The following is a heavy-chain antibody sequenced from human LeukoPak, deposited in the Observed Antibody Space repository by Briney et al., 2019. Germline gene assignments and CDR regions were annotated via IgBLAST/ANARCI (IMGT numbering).Heavy chain of an antibody. CDR3: ARDRTYSGSYYYYYYMDV. J-gene: IGHJ6*03. D-gene: IGHD1-26*01. CDR2: ISAYNGNT. V-gene: IGHV1-18*01. Sequence: GSVKVSCKASGYTFTSYGISWVRQAPGQGLEWMGWISAYNGNTNYAQKLQGRVTMTTDTSTSAAYMELRSLRSDDTAVYYCARDRTYSGSYYYYYYMDVWGKGTTVTVSS. CDR1: GYTFTSYG.